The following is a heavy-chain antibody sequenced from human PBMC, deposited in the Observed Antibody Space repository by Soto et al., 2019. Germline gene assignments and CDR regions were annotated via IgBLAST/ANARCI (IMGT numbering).Heavy chain of an antibody. Sequence: QVQLVESGGGVVQPGRSLRLSCAASAFIFDGYGMHWVRQAPGKGPEWVAVLRHDGSDIHYADSVRGRFTISRDNSDNMVYLQMNNRRAEDTAVYYCARDGVGGTVYFGYVDYWGQGALVTVSS. CDR1: AFIFDGYG. CDR3: ARDGVGGTVYFGYVDY. V-gene: IGHV3-33*01. CDR2: LRHDGSDI. J-gene: IGHJ4*02. D-gene: IGHD1-26*01.